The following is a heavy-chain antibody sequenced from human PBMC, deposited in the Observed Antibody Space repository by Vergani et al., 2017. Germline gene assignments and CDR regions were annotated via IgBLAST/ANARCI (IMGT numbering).Heavy chain of an antibody. Sequence: QVQLQESGPGLVKPSQTLSLTCTVPGGSISSGSYYWSWIRQPAGKGLEWIGRIYTSGSTNYNPTLKSRVTISVDTSKNQFSLKLSSVTAADTAVYYCARVGGDYGGTYFDYWGQGTLVTVSS. CDR1: GGSISSGSYY. D-gene: IGHD4-23*01. V-gene: IGHV4-61*02. CDR2: IYTSGST. J-gene: IGHJ4*02. CDR3: ARVGGDYGGTYFDY.